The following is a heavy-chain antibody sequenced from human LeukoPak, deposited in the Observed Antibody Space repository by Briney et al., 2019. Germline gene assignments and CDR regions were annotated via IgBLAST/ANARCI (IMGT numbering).Heavy chain of an antibody. J-gene: IGHJ4*02. CDR1: GNYW. D-gene: IGHD6-13*01. Sequence: GGSLRLSCAASGNYWMHWVRQVPGKGPVWVSHINSDGSWTSYADSVKGRFTISRDNSKNTLYLQMNSLRAEDTAVYYCAREAAGIDYWGQGTLVTVSS. CDR2: INSDGSWT. V-gene: IGHV3-74*01. CDR3: AREAAGIDY.